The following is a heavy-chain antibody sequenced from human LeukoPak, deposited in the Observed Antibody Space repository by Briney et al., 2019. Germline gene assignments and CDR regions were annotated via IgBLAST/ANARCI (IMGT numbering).Heavy chain of an antibody. V-gene: IGHV1-46*01. D-gene: IGHD3-22*01. CDR1: GYTFTSYY. CDR3: ATVYSSGYYLDY. J-gene: IGHJ4*02. CDR2: INPSGGST. Sequence: ASVKVSCKASGYTFTSYYMHWVRQAPGQGLEWMGIINPSGGSTSYAQKFQGRVTMTEDTSTDTAYMELSSLRSEDTAVYYCATVYSSGYYLDYWGQGTLVTVSS.